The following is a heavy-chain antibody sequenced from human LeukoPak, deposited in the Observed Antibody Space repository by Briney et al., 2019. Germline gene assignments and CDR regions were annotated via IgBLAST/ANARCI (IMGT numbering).Heavy chain of an antibody. V-gene: IGHV4-39*01. Sequence: PSETLSLTCSVSGGSISSSSYYWGWIRQPPGKGLEWIGSIYYSGSTYYNPSLKSRVAISVDTSKTLFSLKLSSVTAADTAVYYCAKSRTYYDSSKGAFDVWGQGTTVTVSS. D-gene: IGHD3-22*01. CDR1: GGSISSSSYY. CDR2: IYYSGST. CDR3: AKSRTYYDSSKGAFDV. J-gene: IGHJ3*01.